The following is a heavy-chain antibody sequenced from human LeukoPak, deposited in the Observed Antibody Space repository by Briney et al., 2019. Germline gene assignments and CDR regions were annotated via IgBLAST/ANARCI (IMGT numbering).Heavy chain of an antibody. V-gene: IGHV3-21*01. CDR2: ISSSSSYI. J-gene: IGHJ3*02. Sequence: GGSLRLSCAASGFTFSSYSMNWVRQAPGKGLEWVSSISSSSSYIYYADSVKGRFTISRDNAKNSLYLQMNSLRAEDTAVYYCARDPESLWFGPTMGAFDIWGQGTMVTVSS. CDR3: ARDPESLWFGPTMGAFDI. D-gene: IGHD3-10*01. CDR1: GFTFSSYS.